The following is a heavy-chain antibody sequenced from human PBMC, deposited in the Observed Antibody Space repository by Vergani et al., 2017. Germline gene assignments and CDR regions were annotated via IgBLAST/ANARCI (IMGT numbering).Heavy chain of an antibody. Sequence: QVQLQESGPGLVKPSETLSLTCTVSGGSISSYYWSWIRQPPGKGLEWIGYIYYSGSTNYNPSLKSRVTITVDPSKNQFSLKLSSVTAADTAVYYCASTSTTYYYYDSSGYYPTVAFDIWGQGTMVTVSS. D-gene: IGHD3-22*01. CDR3: ASTSTTYYYYDSSGYYPTVAFDI. V-gene: IGHV4-59*01. CDR1: GGSISSYY. J-gene: IGHJ3*02. CDR2: IYYSGST.